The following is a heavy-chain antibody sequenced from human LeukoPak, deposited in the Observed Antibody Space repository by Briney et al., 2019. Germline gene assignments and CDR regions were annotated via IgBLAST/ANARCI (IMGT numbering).Heavy chain of an antibody. CDR2: ISSSGSTI. CDR3: ARDRASEVYNWNDEAERHDTFDI. J-gene: IGHJ3*02. Sequence: PGGSLRLSCAASGFTFSSYEMNWVRQAPGKGLEWVSYISSSGSTIYYADSVKGRFTISRDNAKNSLYLQMNSLRAEDTAVYYCARDRASEVYNWNDEAERHDTFDIWGQGTMVTVSS. V-gene: IGHV3-48*03. D-gene: IGHD1-20*01. CDR1: GFTFSSYE.